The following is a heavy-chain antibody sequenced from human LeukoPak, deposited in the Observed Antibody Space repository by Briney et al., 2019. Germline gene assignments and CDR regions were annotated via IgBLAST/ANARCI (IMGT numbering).Heavy chain of an antibody. D-gene: IGHD2-15*01. J-gene: IGHJ4*02. V-gene: IGHV4-59*01. CDR3: AREVVH. CDR1: GGSISSYY. CDR2: IYYSGST. Sequence: SETLSLTCTVSGGSISSYYWSWIRQPPGKGLEWIGYIYYSGSTNYNPSLKSRVTISVDTSKNQFSLKLSSVTAEDTAVYYCAREVVHWGQGTLVTVSS.